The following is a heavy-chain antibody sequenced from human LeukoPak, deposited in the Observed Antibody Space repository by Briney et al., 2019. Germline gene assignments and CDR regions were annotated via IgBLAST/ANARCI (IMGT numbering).Heavy chain of an antibody. CDR1: GYTFTGYY. CDR3: AREGGSWGGGMDV. D-gene: IGHD2-15*01. J-gene: IGHJ6*02. Sequence: VASVKVSCKASGYTFTGYYMHWVRQAPGQGLEWMGWINPNSGGTNYAQKFQGWVTMTRDTSISTAYMELSRLRSDDTAVYYCAREGGSWGGGMDVWGQGTTVTVSS. CDR2: INPNSGGT. V-gene: IGHV1-2*04.